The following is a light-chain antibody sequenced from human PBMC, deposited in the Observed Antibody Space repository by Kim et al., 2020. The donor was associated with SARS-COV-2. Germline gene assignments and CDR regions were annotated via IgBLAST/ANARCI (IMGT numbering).Light chain of an antibody. Sequence: VTIACTRSSSNIGAGYDVHWYQQLPGTAPQLLIYDNSNRPSGVPDRFSGSKSATSASLAITGLQAEDEADYYCQSYDNSLSGSGVFGGGTQLTVL. J-gene: IGLJ3*02. CDR1: SSNIGAGYD. CDR3: QSYDNSLSGSGV. CDR2: DNS. V-gene: IGLV1-40*01.